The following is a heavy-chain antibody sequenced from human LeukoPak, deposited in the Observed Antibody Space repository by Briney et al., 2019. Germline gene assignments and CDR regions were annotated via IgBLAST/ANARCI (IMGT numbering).Heavy chain of an antibody. CDR3: ARHVINTWGLQLWLQVPMNYFDY. V-gene: IGHV4-39*01. J-gene: IGHJ4*02. D-gene: IGHD5-18*01. CDR1: GGSISSSGYY. Sequence: NASETLSLTCTVSGGSISSSGYYWGWIRQPPGKGLEWMGSMYYSGSTYYNPSLKSRVTISVDTSKNQFSLKLSSVTAADTAVYYCARHVINTWGLQLWLQVPMNYFDYWGQGTLVTVSS. CDR2: MYYSGST.